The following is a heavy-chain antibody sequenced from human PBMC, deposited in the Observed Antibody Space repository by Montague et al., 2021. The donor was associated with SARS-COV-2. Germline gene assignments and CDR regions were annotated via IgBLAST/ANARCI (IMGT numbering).Heavy chain of an antibody. D-gene: IGHD1-26*01. CDR2: TYYRSRWSN. J-gene: IGHJ4*02. V-gene: IGHV6-1*01. CDR3: ARERWAVGVSFDY. Sequence: CAISGDSVPSNSATWHWIRQSPSRGLEWLGRTYYRSRWSNDYAVSVRSRIIINPDTSTNQFSLQLSSVTPEDTAVYFCARERWAVGVSFDYWGQGTLVTVSS. CDR1: GDSVPSNSAT.